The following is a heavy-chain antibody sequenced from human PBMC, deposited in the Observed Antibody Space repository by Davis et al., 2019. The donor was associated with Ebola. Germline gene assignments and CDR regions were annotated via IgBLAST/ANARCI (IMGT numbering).Heavy chain of an antibody. Sequence: GGSLRLSCAASGFTFDSYGMHWVRQAPGKGLEWVAFIRLDGTKQYYGDSVKGRFTISRDNSKNTLYLQMNSLGAEDTAVYYCAKGFEGSSMPDYWGQGTLVTVSS. CDR2: IRLDGTKQ. CDR3: AKGFEGSSMPDY. D-gene: IGHD2-2*01. V-gene: IGHV3-30*02. CDR1: GFTFDSYG. J-gene: IGHJ4*02.